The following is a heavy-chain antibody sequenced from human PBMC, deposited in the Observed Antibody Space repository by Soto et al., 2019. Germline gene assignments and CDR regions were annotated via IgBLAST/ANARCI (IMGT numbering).Heavy chain of an antibody. D-gene: IGHD3-3*01. J-gene: IGHJ4*02. CDR2: IYYSGST. CDR1: GGSISSSSYY. CDR3: ARLPFGVVKPRVIDY. Sequence: SETLSLTCTVSGGSISSSSYYWGWIRQPPGKGLEWIGSIYYSGSTYYNPSLKSRVTISVDTSKNQFSLKLSSVTTADTAVYYCARLPFGVVKPRVIDYWGQGTLVTVSS. V-gene: IGHV4-39*01.